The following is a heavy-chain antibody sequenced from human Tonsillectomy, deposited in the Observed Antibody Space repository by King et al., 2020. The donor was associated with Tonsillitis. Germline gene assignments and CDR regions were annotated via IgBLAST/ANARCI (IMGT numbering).Heavy chain of an antibody. CDR3: AKVTMTTTPGY. CDR2: ISVSGGST. J-gene: IGHJ4*02. CDR1: GFTFSNYG. V-gene: IGHV3-23*04. Sequence: VQLVESGGGLVQPGGSLRLSCAASGFTFSNYGMNWVRQAPGKGLEWVSGISVSGGSTSYADSVKGRFTIPRDNSKNTLYLQMNSLRAEDTAVYYCAKVTMTTTPGYWGQGTLVTVSS. D-gene: IGHD4-11*01.